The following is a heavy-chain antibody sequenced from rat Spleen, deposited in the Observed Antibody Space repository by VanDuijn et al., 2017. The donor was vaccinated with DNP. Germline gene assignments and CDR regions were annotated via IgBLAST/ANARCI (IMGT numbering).Heavy chain of an antibody. V-gene: IGHV5-22*01. J-gene: IGHJ4*01. CDR3: ARYYGSYRALDA. Sequence: EVQLVESGGDLVQPGRSLKLSCAASGFTFGDYYMAWVRQAPTKGLELVAYISYDGVSTYYGDSVKGRFTISRDNAKSTLYLQMNSLRSEDMATYYCARYYGSYRALDAWGQGTSVTVSS. D-gene: IGHD1-3*01. CDR1: GFTFGDYY. CDR2: ISYDGVST.